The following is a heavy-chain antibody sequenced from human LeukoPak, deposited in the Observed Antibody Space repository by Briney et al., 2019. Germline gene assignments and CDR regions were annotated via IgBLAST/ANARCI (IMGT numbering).Heavy chain of an antibody. J-gene: IGHJ4*02. Sequence: SVKVSCKASGGTFSSYAISWVRQAPGQGLEWMGRIIPILGIANYAQKFQGRVTITADKSTSTACMELSSLRSEDTAVYYCARGLLAAADIEWGQGTLVTVSS. CDR3: ARGLLAAADIE. CDR1: GGTFSSYA. D-gene: IGHD6-13*01. V-gene: IGHV1-69*04. CDR2: IIPILGIA.